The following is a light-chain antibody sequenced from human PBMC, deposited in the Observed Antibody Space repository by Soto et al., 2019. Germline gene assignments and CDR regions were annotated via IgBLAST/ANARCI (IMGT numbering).Light chain of an antibody. V-gene: IGKV3-20*01. CDR3: QQYGSSPVT. J-gene: IGKJ4*01. CDR1: QSVSSSY. CDR2: GAS. Sequence: EIVLTQSPGTLSLSPGERATLSCRASQSVSSSYLAWYQQKPGQAPRLLIYGASSRATGIPDRFSGSGSGTVFTLTNSRLEPEDFAVYYCQQYGSSPVTFGGGTKVEIK.